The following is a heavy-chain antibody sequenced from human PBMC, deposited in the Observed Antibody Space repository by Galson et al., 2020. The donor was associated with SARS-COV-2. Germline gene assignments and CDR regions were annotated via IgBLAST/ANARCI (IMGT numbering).Heavy chain of an antibody. V-gene: IGHV3-30*18. Sequence: GGSLRLSCAASGFTFSSYGMHRVRQAPGKGREWVAVITYDGSNKYYADSVKGRFTISRDNSKNTLYLQMNSLRAEDTAVYYCAKDNGLWFGESYFDYWGQGTLVTVSS. J-gene: IGHJ4*02. CDR2: ITYDGSNK. CDR3: AKDNGLWFGESYFDY. D-gene: IGHD3-10*01. CDR1: GFTFSSYG.